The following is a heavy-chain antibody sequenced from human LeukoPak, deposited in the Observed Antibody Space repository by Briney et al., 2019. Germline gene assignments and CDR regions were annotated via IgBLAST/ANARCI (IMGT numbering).Heavy chain of an antibody. CDR2: MNPNSGNT. CDR1: GYTFTGYY. D-gene: IGHD4-17*01. V-gene: IGHV1-2*02. CDR3: ARFHTVSGPAAEY. Sequence: ASVKVSCKASGYTFTGYYMHWVRQAPGQGLEWMGWMNPNSGNTGYAQKFQGRVTMTRDTSISTAYMELSRLRSDDTAVYYCARFHTVSGPAAEYWGQGTLVTVSS. J-gene: IGHJ4*02.